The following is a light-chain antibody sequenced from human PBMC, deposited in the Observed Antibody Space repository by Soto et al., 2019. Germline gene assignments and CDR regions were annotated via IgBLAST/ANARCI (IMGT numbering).Light chain of an antibody. V-gene: IGKV1-39*01. J-gene: IGKJ2*01. CDR2: DAS. CDR3: QQSDSTPYT. Sequence: DIQMTQSPSSLSASVGDRVTITCQASQTIRTYLNWYQQKPGKAPRLLIYDASSLLSGVPSRFSGSGSGTDFTLTIASLQPEDFSTYYCQQSDSTPYTFGQGTKVEI. CDR1: QTIRTY.